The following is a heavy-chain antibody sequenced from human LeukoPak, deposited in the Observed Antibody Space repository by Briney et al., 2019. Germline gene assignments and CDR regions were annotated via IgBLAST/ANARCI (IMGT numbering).Heavy chain of an antibody. CDR3: AKDNEGATPAAFDY. CDR1: GFTFSNYA. J-gene: IGHJ4*02. CDR2: ISGSGGST. Sequence: PGGSLRLSCAASGFTFSNYAMSWVRQAPGKGLEWVSAISGSGGSTYYADSVKGRFTVSRDNSKNTLYLQMNSLRAEDTAVYYCAKDNEGATPAAFDYWGQGTLVTVSS. D-gene: IGHD1-26*01. V-gene: IGHV3-23*01.